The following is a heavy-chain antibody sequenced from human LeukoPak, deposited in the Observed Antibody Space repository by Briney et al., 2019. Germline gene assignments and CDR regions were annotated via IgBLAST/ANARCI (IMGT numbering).Heavy chain of an antibody. Sequence: ASVKVSCTASGYTFTSYYMHWVRQAPGQGLEWMGIIKPSGGSTSYAQKFQGRVTMTRDTSTSTVYMELSSLRSEDTAVYYCARATRELGDAFDIWGQGTMVTVSS. CDR3: ARATRELGDAFDI. D-gene: IGHD3-10*01. J-gene: IGHJ3*02. CDR1: GYTFTSYY. V-gene: IGHV1-46*01. CDR2: IKPSGGST.